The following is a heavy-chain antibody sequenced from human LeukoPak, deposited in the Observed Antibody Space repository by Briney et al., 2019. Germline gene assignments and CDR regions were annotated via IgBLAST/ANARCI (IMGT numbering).Heavy chain of an antibody. Sequence: GGSLRLSCAVSGFTVSSNYMSWGRQAPGKGLEWVSSIYSGGSTYYADSVKGRFTISRDNSKNTLYLQMNSLRAEDTAVYYCARRGYGDHAPFEYWGQGTLVTVSS. CDR3: ARRGYGDHAPFEY. CDR1: GFTVSSNY. CDR2: IYSGGST. D-gene: IGHD4-17*01. J-gene: IGHJ4*02. V-gene: IGHV3-66*04.